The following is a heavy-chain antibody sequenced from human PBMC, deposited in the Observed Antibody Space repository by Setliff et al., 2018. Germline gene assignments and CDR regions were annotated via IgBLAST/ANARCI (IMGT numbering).Heavy chain of an antibody. CDR2: IHSGGSST. D-gene: IGHD2-15*01. CDR3: ARTCSGSGCYAGLES. J-gene: IGHJ4*02. V-gene: IGHV3-23*03. Sequence: GGSLRLSCAASGFTFSNYAMSWVRQAPGKGLEWVSIIHSGGSSTYHADSVKGRFTISRDDSKNTLYLQMNSLRAEDTAVYYCARTCSGSGCYAGLESWGQGTPVTVSS. CDR1: GFTFSNYA.